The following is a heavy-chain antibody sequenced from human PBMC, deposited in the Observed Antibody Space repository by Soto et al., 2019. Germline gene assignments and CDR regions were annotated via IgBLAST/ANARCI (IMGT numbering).Heavy chain of an antibody. D-gene: IGHD3-10*01. Sequence: QVQLQESGPGLVKPSGTLSLTCGVSGGSISSSNWWSWVRQPPGKGLEWIGEIYHSGNTNYNPSLKSRVTXXVXXSKNQFSLKLSSVTAADTAVYYCARDAEKDMVRGVNTGLDPWGQGTLVTVSS. CDR2: IYHSGNT. CDR3: ARDAEKDMVRGVNTGLDP. J-gene: IGHJ5*02. CDR1: GGSISSSNW. V-gene: IGHV4-4*02.